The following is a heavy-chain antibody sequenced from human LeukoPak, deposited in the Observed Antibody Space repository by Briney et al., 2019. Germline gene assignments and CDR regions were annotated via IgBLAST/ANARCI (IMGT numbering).Heavy chain of an antibody. V-gene: IGHV1-46*01. CDR2: INPSGGST. CDR1: GYTFTSYY. D-gene: IGHD3-3*01. CDR3: ARGLQRITIFGVFKNGDY. Sequence: ASVNLSFKASGYTFTSYYMRWERQAPGQGLEWMGIINPSGGSTSYAQKFQGRVTMTRDTSTSTVYMELSSLRSEDTAVYYCARGLQRITIFGVFKNGDYWCQGTLVTVSS. J-gene: IGHJ4*02.